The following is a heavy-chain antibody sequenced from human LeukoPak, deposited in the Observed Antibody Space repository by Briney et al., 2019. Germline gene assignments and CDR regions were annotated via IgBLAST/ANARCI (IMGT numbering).Heavy chain of an antibody. CDR2: IHHTGSF. D-gene: IGHD3-16*01. CDR1: GASTSDYY. CDR3: TRGHWALDS. V-gene: IGHV4-59*01. J-gene: IGHJ4*02. Sequence: PSETLSLTCTIFGASTSDYYWSWVRQPPGKGLEWIGYIHHTGSFDYNPSLNSRATISLDTSKNQFSLKLTSVTAADTAVYYCTRGHWALDSWGQGPLVTVSS.